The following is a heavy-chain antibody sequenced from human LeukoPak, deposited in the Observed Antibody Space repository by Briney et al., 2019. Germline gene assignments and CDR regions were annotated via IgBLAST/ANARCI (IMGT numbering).Heavy chain of an antibody. CDR2: INTDGSST. CDR3: ARGGVCSTSAVDY. V-gene: IGHV3-74*01. CDR1: GFTFSSYW. D-gene: IGHD6-6*01. Sequence: GGSLRLSCAASGFTFSSYWMHWVRQAPGKGLLWVSRINTDGSSTTYADSVKGRFTISRDNAKNTLYLQMNSLRAEHTAVYYCARGGVCSTSAVDYWGQGTLVTVSS. J-gene: IGHJ4*02.